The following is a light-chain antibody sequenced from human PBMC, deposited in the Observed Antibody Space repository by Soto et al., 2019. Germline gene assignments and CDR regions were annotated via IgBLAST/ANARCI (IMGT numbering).Light chain of an antibody. J-gene: IGKJ1*01. CDR2: GAS. V-gene: IGKV3-15*01. CDR1: ESVSSK. CDR3: QQYYNWWT. Sequence: EIVMTQSPSTLSVSPGERATLSCRASESVSSKLVWYQQKPGQAPRLLIYGASTRVTGIPARFSGSGSGTEFTLTISSLQSEDFAVYHCQQYYNWWTFGQGTKVDI.